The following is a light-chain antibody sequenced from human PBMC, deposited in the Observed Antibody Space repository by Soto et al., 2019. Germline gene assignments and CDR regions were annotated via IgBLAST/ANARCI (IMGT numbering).Light chain of an antibody. CDR1: SSNIGAGYQ. J-gene: IGLJ2*01. Sequence: QSVLTQPPSVSGAPGPRVTISCTGSSSNIGAGYQVHWYQQPPGTAPKLLISDNNNRPSGVPDRISGSKSGTSASRASTGLQAEDEAAYYCQSYDSNPSGDVVFGGGTTLTVL. CDR3: QSYDSNPSGDVV. CDR2: DNN. V-gene: IGLV1-40*01.